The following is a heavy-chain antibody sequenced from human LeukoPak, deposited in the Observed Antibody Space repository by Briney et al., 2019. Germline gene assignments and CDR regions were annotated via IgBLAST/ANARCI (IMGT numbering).Heavy chain of an antibody. V-gene: IGHV4-39*07. CDR3: ARECSGGTCLDY. CDR2: IFYSGNT. J-gene: IGHJ4*02. D-gene: IGHD2-15*01. CDR1: GGSISSSSSY. Sequence: SETLSLTCTVSGGSISSSSSYWGWIRQPPGKGLEWIGSIFYSGNTYYNPSLKSRVTMSVDTSKNQFSLKLSSVTAADTAVYYCARECSGGTCLDYWGQGTLVTVSS.